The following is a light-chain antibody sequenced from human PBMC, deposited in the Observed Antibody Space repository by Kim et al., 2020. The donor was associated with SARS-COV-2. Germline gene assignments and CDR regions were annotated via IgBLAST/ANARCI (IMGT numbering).Light chain of an antibody. CDR1: SSDVGAYNL. CDR2: DVS. V-gene: IGLV2-14*03. J-gene: IGLJ3*02. CDR3: TSYTRSDTWV. Sequence: GQSVTISCTGTSSDVGAYNLVSWYQQHPGKAPKFMIHDVSQRPSGVSNRFSGSKSVNTASLTISGLQAEDEADYYCTSYTRSDTWVFGGGTKLTVL.